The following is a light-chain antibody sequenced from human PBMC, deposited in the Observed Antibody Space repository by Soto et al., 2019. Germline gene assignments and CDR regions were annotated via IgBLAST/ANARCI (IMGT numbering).Light chain of an antibody. J-gene: IGKJ5*01. CDR1: QSVSST. Sequence: EIVMTQSPASLSVSPGERATLSCRASQSVSSTLAWYQHKPGQAPRLLIYGASTRATGISARFSGSGSGTEFTLTISSLQSEDFAVYYCQQYEKWPPSITFGQGTRLEIK. V-gene: IGKV3-15*01. CDR3: QQYEKWPPSIT. CDR2: GAS.